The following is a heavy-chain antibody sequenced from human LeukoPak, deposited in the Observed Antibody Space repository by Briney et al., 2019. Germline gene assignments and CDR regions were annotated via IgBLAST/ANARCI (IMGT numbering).Heavy chain of an antibody. CDR3: ARVGCSGGSCHSHSVY. CDR2: ITSYSGNT. V-gene: IGHV1-18*01. Sequence: GASVKVSCKASGYIITTYGISWMRQAPGQGLEWMGWITSYSGNTNYAQKFQGRVTMTTETSTNIAYMELRSLSSDDTAVFYCARVGCSGGSCHSHSVYWGQGTLVTVSS. D-gene: IGHD2-15*01. CDR1: GYIITTYG. J-gene: IGHJ1*01.